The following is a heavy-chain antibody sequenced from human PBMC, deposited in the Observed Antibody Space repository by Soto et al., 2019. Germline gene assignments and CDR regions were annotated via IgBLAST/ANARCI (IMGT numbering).Heavy chain of an antibody. Sequence: HPGGSLRLSCSASGFTFSSYGMHWVRQAPGKGLEWVAVISYDGSNKYYADSVKGRFTISRDNSKNTLYLQMNSLRAEDTAVYYCAKGEYSGYDRIYYFDYWGQGT. CDR3: AKGEYSGYDRIYYFDY. D-gene: IGHD5-12*01. CDR1: GFTFSSYG. V-gene: IGHV3-30*18. CDR2: ISYDGSNK. J-gene: IGHJ4*02.